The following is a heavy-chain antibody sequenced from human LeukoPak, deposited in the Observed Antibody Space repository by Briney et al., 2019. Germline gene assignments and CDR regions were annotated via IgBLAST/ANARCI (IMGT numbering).Heavy chain of an antibody. CDR3: ARGRIFRGVIIWFDP. J-gene: IGHJ5*02. Sequence: SETLSLTCTVSRGSLRRGDYYWSWIRHPPGKGLEWLGYIYYSGSTYYNPSLKSRVTISVDTSKNQFSLKLSSVTAADTAVYYCARGRIFRGVIIWFDPWGQGTLVTVSS. CDR2: IYYSGST. V-gene: IGHV4-30-4*01. CDR1: RGSLRRGDYY. D-gene: IGHD3-10*01.